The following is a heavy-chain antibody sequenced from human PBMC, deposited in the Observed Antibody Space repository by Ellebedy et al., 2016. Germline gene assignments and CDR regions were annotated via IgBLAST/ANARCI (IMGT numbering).Heavy chain of an antibody. Sequence: SETLSLXCSVSGDTISSSRYYWGWIRQPPGKGLEWIGSIYYTGSPYYNPSLRSRVTISVETSKNQLSLKLTSVTATDTAVYYCARSLAVVLMVYDSWGQGTLATVSS. J-gene: IGHJ4*02. CDR3: ARSLAVVLMVYDS. D-gene: IGHD2-8*01. CDR2: IYYTGSP. V-gene: IGHV4-39*01. CDR1: GDTISSSRYY.